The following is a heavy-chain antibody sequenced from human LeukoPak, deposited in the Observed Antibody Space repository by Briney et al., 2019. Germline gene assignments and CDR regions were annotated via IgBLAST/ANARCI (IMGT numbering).Heavy chain of an antibody. Sequence: PGGSLRLSCAASGFTLSVYSMNWVRQAPGKGLEWVSCISTTSSYIYYADSVKGRFTISGDNAKNSLYLQMNSLRAEDTAVYYCARGLSSGWYYGPDYWGQGTLVTVSS. CDR3: ARGLSSGWYYGPDY. J-gene: IGHJ4*02. CDR2: ISTTSSYI. V-gene: IGHV3-21*01. CDR1: GFTLSVYS. D-gene: IGHD6-19*01.